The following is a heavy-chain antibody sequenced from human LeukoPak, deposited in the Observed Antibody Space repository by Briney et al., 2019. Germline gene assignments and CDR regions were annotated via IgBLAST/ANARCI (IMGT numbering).Heavy chain of an antibody. CDR3: AKHRNFGELSPFDS. Sequence: GGSLRLSCAASGFTFSSYSMGWVCQAPGKGLELVSTFSGSGGTTYYADSVKGRFTVSRDNSKNTLYLQMNSLRAEDTAVYYCAKHRNFGELSPFDSWGQGTLVTVSS. J-gene: IGHJ4*02. V-gene: IGHV3-23*01. CDR1: GFTFSSYS. D-gene: IGHD3-10*01. CDR2: FSGSGGTT.